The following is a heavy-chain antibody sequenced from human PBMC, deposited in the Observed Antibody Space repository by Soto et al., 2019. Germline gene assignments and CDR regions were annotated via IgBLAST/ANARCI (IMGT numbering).Heavy chain of an antibody. J-gene: IGHJ4*02. CDR1: GGSISSYY. CDR2: IYYSGST. V-gene: IGHV4-59*01. Sequence: SETLSLTCTVSGGSISSYYWSWIRQPPGKGLEWIGYIYYSGSTNYNPSLKSRVTISVDTSKNQFSLKLSSVTAADTAVYYCARAGVVVVAGLFDYWGQGTLVTVSS. CDR3: ARAGVVVVAGLFDY. D-gene: IGHD2-15*01.